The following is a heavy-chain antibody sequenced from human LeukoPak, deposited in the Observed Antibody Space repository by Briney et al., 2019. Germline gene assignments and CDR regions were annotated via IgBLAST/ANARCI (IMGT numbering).Heavy chain of an antibody. CDR1: GFTFSTYA. CDR3: AKDRSGVSGWADY. Sequence: GGSLRLSCAASGFTFSTYAMSWVRQTPGKGLEWVSAISGSGGSTYYADSVKGRFTISRDNSKNTLYLQMNSLRAEDTAVYYCAKDRSGVSGWADYWGQGTLVTVSS. CDR2: ISGSGGST. D-gene: IGHD6-19*01. V-gene: IGHV3-23*01. J-gene: IGHJ4*02.